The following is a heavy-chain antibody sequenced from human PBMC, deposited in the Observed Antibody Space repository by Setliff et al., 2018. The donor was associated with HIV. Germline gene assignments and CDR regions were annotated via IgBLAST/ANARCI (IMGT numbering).Heavy chain of an antibody. V-gene: IGHV3-53*01. CDR3: ARGIKWLDP. CDR2: MNSDGGT. CDR1: GFTFSIYP. D-gene: IGHD2-21*01. Sequence: PGGSLRLSCVASGFTFSIYPMNWVRQAPGKGLEWVSVMNSDGGTYYADSVKGRFTISRDDSKNTVYLQMHSLRVEDTAVYYCARGIKWLDPWGQGTLVTVSS. J-gene: IGHJ5*02.